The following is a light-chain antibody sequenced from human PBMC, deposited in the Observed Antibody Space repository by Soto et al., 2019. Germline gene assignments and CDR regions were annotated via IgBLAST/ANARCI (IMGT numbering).Light chain of an antibody. CDR1: SSDVGGYNY. V-gene: IGLV2-14*01. CDR3: SSYTSSSTLL. J-gene: IGLJ1*01. Sequence: QSVLTQPASVSGSPGQSITISCTGTSSDVGGYNYVSWYQQHPGKAPKVMIYEVSNRPSGVSNRFSGSKSGNTAALSISGLQGEDEADYYCSSYTSSSTLLFGTGTKLTVL. CDR2: EVS.